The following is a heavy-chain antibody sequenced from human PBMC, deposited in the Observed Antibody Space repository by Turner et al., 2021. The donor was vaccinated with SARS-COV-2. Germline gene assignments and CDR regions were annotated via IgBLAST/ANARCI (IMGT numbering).Heavy chain of an antibody. CDR1: GFSFNDYG. J-gene: IGHJ4*02. D-gene: IGHD3-22*01. CDR3: ARDSNVMTSYGDL. Sequence: QVLLEQSGGGVVQPGGSLRLCCVASGFSFNDYGMHWVRQTPDKGLEWVAAIWPDGNNKYYVESVRGRFSISRDNSKNTIDLQMNSLRVDDTAVYYCARDSNVMTSYGDLWGQGTLVTVSS. CDR2: IWPDGNNK. V-gene: IGHV3-33*01.